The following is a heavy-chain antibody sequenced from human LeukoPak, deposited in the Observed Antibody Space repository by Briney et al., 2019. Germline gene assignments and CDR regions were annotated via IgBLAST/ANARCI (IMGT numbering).Heavy chain of an antibody. Sequence: PSETLSLTCAVSGGSISSSNWWSWVRQPPGKGLEWIGEIYHSGSTNYNPSLKSRVTISVGKSKNQFSLQLYSVTPEDTAVYFCARAQGSSSGWWGSWGQGTLVTVSS. CDR2: IYHSGST. D-gene: IGHD6-19*01. J-gene: IGHJ5*02. CDR3: ARAQGSSSGWWGS. CDR1: GGSISSSNW. V-gene: IGHV4-4*02.